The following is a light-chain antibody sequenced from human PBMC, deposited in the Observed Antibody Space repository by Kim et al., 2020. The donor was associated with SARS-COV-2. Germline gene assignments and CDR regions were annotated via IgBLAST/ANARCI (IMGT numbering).Light chain of an antibody. V-gene: IGKV3-11*01. CDR3: QQRSNWPWT. J-gene: IGKJ1*01. CDR2: DAS. Sequence: EIVLTQSPATLSLSPGERATLSCRASQSVSNYLAWFQQKPGQAPILIYDASNGATGSPARFIGSGSGTDFTLTISSLELEDFALYYCQQRSNWPWTFGQGTKVDIK. CDR1: QSVSNY.